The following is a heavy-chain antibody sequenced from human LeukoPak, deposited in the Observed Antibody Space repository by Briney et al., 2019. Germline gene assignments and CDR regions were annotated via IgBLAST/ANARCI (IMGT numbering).Heavy chain of an antibody. CDR2: IRSDGSTI. CDR1: GYTFSAYD. CDR3: ATEGRGHYGVFDY. D-gene: IGHD3-22*01. Sequence: GGSLTLSCTASGYTFSAYDMSWLAQAPGKGLEWVSYIRSDGSTIYDADSVKGRFFISRDNARNSLYLQMNSLRAEDTAGYYGATEGRGHYGVFDYWGQGTLVTVSS. V-gene: IGHV3-11*01. J-gene: IGHJ4*02.